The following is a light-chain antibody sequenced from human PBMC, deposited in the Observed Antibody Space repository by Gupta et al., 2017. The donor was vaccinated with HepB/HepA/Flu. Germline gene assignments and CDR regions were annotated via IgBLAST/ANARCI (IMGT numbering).Light chain of an antibody. Sequence: DIVMTQSPDSLAVSLGERATINCKSSQSLLYSSNNKNYLAWYQQKPGQPPKLLIYWASTRVSGVPDRFSGSGSGTDFTLTISSLQAADVAVYHCQQYDTTPPTFGXGTKVEI. CDR3: QQYDTTPPT. J-gene: IGKJ1*01. V-gene: IGKV4-1*01. CDR2: WAS. CDR1: QSLLYSSNNKNY.